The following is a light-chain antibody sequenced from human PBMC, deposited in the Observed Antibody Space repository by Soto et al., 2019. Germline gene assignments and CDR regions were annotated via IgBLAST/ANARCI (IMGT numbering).Light chain of an antibody. CDR2: GAS. CDR1: QSVITN. CDR3: QQYNNWPPIT. J-gene: IGKJ5*01. V-gene: IGKV3-15*01. Sequence: ESVLTQSPATMSLSPLERATLYCSSSQSVITNLAWYQQKPGQSPRLLIYGASTRATGIPARFSGSGSGTEFTLTISSLQSEDFAVYYCQQYNNWPPITFGQGTRLEIK.